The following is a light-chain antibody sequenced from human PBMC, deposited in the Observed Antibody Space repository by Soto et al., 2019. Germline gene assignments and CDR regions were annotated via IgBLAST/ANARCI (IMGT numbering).Light chain of an antibody. J-gene: IGKJ5*01. CDR2: GAS. Sequence: EMVLTQSPGTLSLSPGERATLSCRASQSVSSSYLAWYQQIPGQARRLLIYGASSRATGIPDRFSGSGSGTDFTLTISRLEPEDFAVYYCQQYGSSPPITCGLGTRLEIK. V-gene: IGKV3-20*01. CDR3: QQYGSSPPIT. CDR1: QSVSSSY.